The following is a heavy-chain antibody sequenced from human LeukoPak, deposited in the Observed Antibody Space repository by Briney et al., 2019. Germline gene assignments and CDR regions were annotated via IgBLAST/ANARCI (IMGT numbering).Heavy chain of an antibody. V-gene: IGHV4-59*01. CDR3: ARAERRYWFDP. J-gene: IGHJ5*02. D-gene: IGHD1-1*01. CDR2: MYHSGST. CDR1: GGSISSYY. Sequence: SETLSLTCTVSGGSISSYYWSWIRQPPGKGLEWIGYMYHSGSTNYNPSLKSRVTISGDTSKNQFSLKLSSVTAADTAVYYCARAERRYWFDPWGQGTLVTVSS.